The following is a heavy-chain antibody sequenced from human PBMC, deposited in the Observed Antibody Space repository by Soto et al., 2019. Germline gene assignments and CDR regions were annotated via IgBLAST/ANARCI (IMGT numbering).Heavy chain of an antibody. CDR2: IYHTGNT. Sequence: PSETLSLTCTVSGGSISNSRYYWAWIRQPPGKGREWIGSIYHTGNTYYNPSLRSRVTISVDTSKNQFSLKLTSVTAADTAVYYCARDYYDSSDYTTNWFDPWGQGTLVTVS. D-gene: IGHD3-22*01. CDR1: GGSISNSRYY. CDR3: ARDYYDSSDYTTNWFDP. J-gene: IGHJ5*02. V-gene: IGHV4-39*01.